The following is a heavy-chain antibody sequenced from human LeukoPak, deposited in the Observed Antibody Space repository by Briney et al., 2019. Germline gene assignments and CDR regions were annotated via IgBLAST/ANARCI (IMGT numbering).Heavy chain of an antibody. J-gene: IGHJ4*02. CDR2: INSDGSTT. Sequence: AGGSLRLSCAAPGFTLNGYWMHWVRQAPGKGLVWVSRINSDGSTTSYADSVKGRFTISRDNSKNTLYLQMNSLRAEDTAVYFCARGRWIQACYYFDYWGQGTLVTVSS. D-gene: IGHD5-18*01. V-gene: IGHV3-74*01. CDR1: GFTLNGYW. CDR3: ARGRWIQACYYFDY.